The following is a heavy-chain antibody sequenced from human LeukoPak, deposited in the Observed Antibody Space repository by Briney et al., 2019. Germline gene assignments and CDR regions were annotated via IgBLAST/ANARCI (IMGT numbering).Heavy chain of an antibody. CDR1: GFTFSSYG. Sequence: GGSLRLSCAASGFTFSSYGMHWVRQAPGKGLEWVAVIWYDGSDKYYADSVKGRFTISRDNSMNTLYLQMNGLRAEDTAVYYCARDKGTYYFDYWGQGTLVTVSS. CDR2: IWYDGSDK. D-gene: IGHD3/OR15-3a*01. CDR3: ARDKGTYYFDY. V-gene: IGHV3-33*01. J-gene: IGHJ4*02.